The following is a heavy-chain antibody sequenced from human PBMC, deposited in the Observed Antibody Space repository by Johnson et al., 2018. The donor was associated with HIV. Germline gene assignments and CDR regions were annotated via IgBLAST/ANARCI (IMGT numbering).Heavy chain of an antibody. CDR2: ISSGGTT. J-gene: IGHJ3*02. CDR1: GFTFTSAW. V-gene: IGHV3-66*02. CDR3: ARDDRPDGFDI. D-gene: IGHD3-16*01. Sequence: VQLVESGGGLVQPGGSLRLSCAVSGFTFTSAWMSWVRQSPGKGLEWVSVISSGGTTYYADSVKGRFTVSRDNSGNTLYLQMNSLRTDDTALYYCARDDRPDGFDIWGQGTMVTVSS.